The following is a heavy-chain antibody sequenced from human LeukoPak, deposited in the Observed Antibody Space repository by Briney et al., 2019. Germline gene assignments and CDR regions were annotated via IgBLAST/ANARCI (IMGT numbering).Heavy chain of an antibody. D-gene: IGHD3-10*01. CDR1: GYTFTSYD. V-gene: IGHV1-2*02. Sequence: ASVKVSCKASGYTFTSYDINWVRQAPGQGLEWMGWINPNSGGTNYAQKFQGRVTMTRDTSISTAYMELSRLRSDDTAVYYCARGWGRITMVRGVIVDYWGQGTLVTVSS. CDR3: ARGWGRITMVRGVIVDY. CDR2: INPNSGGT. J-gene: IGHJ4*02.